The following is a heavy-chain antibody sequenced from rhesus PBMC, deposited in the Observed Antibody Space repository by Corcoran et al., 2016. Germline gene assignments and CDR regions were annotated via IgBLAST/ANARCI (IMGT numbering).Heavy chain of an antibody. CDR3: AKLGVDY. J-gene: IGHJ4*01. Sequence: EVQLVQSGAEVKKPGASVKISCKASGYTFTDYYLHWVRQAPGKRLEWMGRVEPEDGEAINEQKFKDRVTITADTSTDTAYMELSSLRSEDTAVYYCAKLGVDYWGQGVLVTVSS. V-gene: IGHV1-111*02. CDR1: GYTFTDYY. CDR2: VEPEDGEA. D-gene: IGHD3-34*01.